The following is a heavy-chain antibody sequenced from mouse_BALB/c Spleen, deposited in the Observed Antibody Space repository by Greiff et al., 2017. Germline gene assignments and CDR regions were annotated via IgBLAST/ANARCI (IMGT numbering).Heavy chain of an antibody. CDR1: GFTFTDYY. J-gene: IGHJ3*01. D-gene: IGHD2-10*02. Sequence: VQLKESGGGLVQPGGSLRLSCATSGFTFTDYYMSWVRQPPGKALEWLGFIRNKANGYTTEYSASVKGRFTISRDNSQSILYLQMNTLRAEDSATYYCARQYGNYFAYWGQGTLVTVSA. CDR2: IRNKANGYTT. V-gene: IGHV7-3*02. CDR3: ARQYGNYFAY.